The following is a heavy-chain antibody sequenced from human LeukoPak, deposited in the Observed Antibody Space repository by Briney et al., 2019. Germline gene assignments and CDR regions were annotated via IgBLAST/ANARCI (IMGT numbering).Heavy chain of an antibody. CDR1: GFAFSNFA. J-gene: IGHJ5*02. CDR3: AREKFLP. V-gene: IGHV3-30*14. D-gene: IGHD2-21*01. Sequence: GRSLRLSCAASGFAFSNFAMHWVRQAPGKGLEWVAVVSYEGTIKYYSDSAKGRFTISRDNSNSLISLQMNNLTTEDTAVYYWAREKFLPWGQGTLVILSS. CDR2: VSYEGTIK.